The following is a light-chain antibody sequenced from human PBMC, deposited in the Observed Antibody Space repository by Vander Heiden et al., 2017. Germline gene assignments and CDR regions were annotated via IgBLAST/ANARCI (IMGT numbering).Light chain of an antibody. V-gene: IGKV1-39*01. CDR3: PQTYSIFA. CDR2: STS. CDR1: QSIGSY. Sequence: DSQMTQSPSSLSASVGDGVTITCRASQSIGSYLSGFQQNPGKAPKFLICSTSSLQSVVPSRFSGSGSATDFTLTISRLQPGDFAAYYCPQTYSIFAFGQGTRLEI. J-gene: IGKJ5*01.